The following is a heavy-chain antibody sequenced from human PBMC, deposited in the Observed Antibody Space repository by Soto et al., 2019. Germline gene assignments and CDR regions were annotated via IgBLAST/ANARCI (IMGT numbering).Heavy chain of an antibody. CDR3: ARGPRTPYYYYGMDV. Sequence: SLPLSLTCAVLEGSIGGGGYSWSFIRQPPGKGLEWIGYIHHSGSTYYNPSLKSRVTISVARSKNQFSLKLSSVTAADTAVYYCARGPRTPYYYYGMDVWGQGITVTVYS. D-gene: IGHD1-7*01. V-gene: IGHV4-30-2*01. CDR2: IHHSGST. J-gene: IGHJ6*02. CDR1: EGSIGGGGYS.